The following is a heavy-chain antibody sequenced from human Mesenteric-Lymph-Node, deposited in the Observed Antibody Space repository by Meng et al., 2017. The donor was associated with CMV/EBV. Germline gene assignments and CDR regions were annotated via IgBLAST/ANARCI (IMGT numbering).Heavy chain of an antibody. CDR2: VYYTGRT. Sequence: SETLSLTCTVPGASFSSSYWSWIRQLPGKGLEFIAYVYYTGRTDSNPSLKSRVTVSMDTSKSQFSLELKSVTAADTAVYFCAGHCAGTGCYRGGDDNWGQGKLVTVSS. J-gene: IGHJ4*02. D-gene: IGHD2-2*01. CDR3: AGHCAGTGCYRGGDDN. V-gene: IGHV4-59*01. CDR1: GASFSSSY.